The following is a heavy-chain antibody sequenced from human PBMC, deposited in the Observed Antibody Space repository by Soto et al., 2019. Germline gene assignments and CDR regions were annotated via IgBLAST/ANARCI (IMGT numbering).Heavy chain of an antibody. CDR3: AREHGFSYGLNYFDP. Sequence: QVQLQESGPGLVKPSETLSLTCTVSGGSINNYYWSWIRQPPGKGLEWIGYIYDSGSTNYNPSLKSRVTMSVDTSKNQFSLNFSSVTAADTAVYYCAREHGFSYGLNYFDPWGQGTLVTVSS. CDR2: IYDSGST. J-gene: IGHJ5*02. CDR1: GGSINNYY. V-gene: IGHV4-59*01. D-gene: IGHD5-18*01.